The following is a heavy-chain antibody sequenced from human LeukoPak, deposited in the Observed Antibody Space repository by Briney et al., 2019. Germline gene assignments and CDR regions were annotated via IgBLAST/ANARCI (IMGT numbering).Heavy chain of an antibody. D-gene: IGHD2/OR15-2a*01. Sequence: ASVKVSCNTSGNNFSRYIHWMRQAPGQGLEWIGWVDPHGGGTDSAQKFQGRVTMTRDTSISAVYMELAGLTSDDTAVYCCAVSIQAPPIPAFDYWGQGTLVTVSS. CDR2: VDPHGGGT. CDR1: GNNFSRY. V-gene: IGHV1-2*02. J-gene: IGHJ4*02. CDR3: AVSIQAPPIPAFDY.